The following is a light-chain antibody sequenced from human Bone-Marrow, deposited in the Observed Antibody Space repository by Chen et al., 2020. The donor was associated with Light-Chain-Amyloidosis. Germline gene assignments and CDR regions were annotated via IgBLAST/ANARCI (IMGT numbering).Light chain of an antibody. CDR3: QVWDSINDQVV. CDR1: DIETES. Sequence: SFVLTQPPPVSVAPGQTPRIPCGGDDIETESVHWYQLKPGQAPVLVVEDDSDRPSGIPERFSGSNSGNTATLTISRVEGGDEADYYCQVWDSINDQVVFGGGTKLTVL. J-gene: IGLJ2*01. CDR2: DDS. V-gene: IGLV3-21*02.